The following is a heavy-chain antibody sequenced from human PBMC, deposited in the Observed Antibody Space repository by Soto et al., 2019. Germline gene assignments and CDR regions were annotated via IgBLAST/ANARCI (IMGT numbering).Heavy chain of an antibody. V-gene: IGHV3-30*18. Sequence: GGSLRLSCAASGFTFSSYGMHWVRQAPGKGLEWVAVISYDGSNKYYADSVKGRFTISRDNSKNTLYLQMNSLRAEDTAVYYCAKLTSALRYFDYWGQGTLVT. J-gene: IGHJ4*02. CDR2: ISYDGSNK. CDR1: GFTFSSYG. CDR3: AKLTSALRYFDY.